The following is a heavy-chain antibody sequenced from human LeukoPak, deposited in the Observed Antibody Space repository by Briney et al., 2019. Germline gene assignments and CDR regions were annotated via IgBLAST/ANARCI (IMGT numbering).Heavy chain of an antibody. CDR1: GFSFSSSW. D-gene: IGHD3-22*01. CDR3: ARETYYYDSSGYYLPPRGYYYMDV. V-gene: IGHV3-33*08. J-gene: IGHJ6*03. Sequence: GGSLRLSCAASGFSFSSSWMSWVRQTPEKGLEWVAFIRYDGSNKYYADSVKGRFTISRDNAKNSLYLQMHSLGAEDTAVYYCARETYYYDSSGYYLPPRGYYYMDVWGKGTTVTISS. CDR2: IRYDGSNK.